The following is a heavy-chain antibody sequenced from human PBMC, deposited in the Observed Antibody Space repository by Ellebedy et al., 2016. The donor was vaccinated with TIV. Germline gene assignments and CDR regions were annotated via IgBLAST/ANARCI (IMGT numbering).Heavy chain of an antibody. CDR1: GGSITSEAYY. CDR3: ARGGSTVWGVIGY. Sequence: MPSETLSLTCTVSGGSITSEAYYWSWIRQYPGKGLEWIGFSDYSGITNYNASLKGRVEISIDKSTNQFSLKLTSVTAADTAVYFCARGGSTVWGVIGYWGQGTLVTVSS. V-gene: IGHV4-31*03. CDR2: SDYSGIT. D-gene: IGHD3-10*01. J-gene: IGHJ4*02.